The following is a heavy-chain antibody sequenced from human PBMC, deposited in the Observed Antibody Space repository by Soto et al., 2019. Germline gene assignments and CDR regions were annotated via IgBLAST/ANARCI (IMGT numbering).Heavy chain of an antibody. CDR3: ARDGQSNSPYGFDV. J-gene: IGHJ6*02. Sequence: GGSLSLSCAASGFTLSHHGIHWVSQAPGKGLEWMTMIWSDCSNKEYADSVRGRLTISRDNSENTPYLQMKSLRADDTAVYYCARDGQSNSPYGFDVWGQGTTATVSS. D-gene: IGHD1-1*01. V-gene: IGHV3-33*01. CDR2: IWSDCSNK. CDR1: GFTLSHHG.